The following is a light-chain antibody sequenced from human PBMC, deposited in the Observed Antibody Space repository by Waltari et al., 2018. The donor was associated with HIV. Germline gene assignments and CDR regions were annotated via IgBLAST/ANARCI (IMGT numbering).Light chain of an antibody. CDR1: SSNIGNDN. CDR3: VGWDASLSAYV. CDR2: KYI. J-gene: IGLJ1*01. V-gene: IGLV1-47*01. Sequence: QSVLTQPPSASGTPGQRVTIPCSGRSSNIGNDNECCYQQLPGTTPKLLIYKYIQRPSGVPDRFAGSKSGTSAYLAISWLRSEDEADYYCVGWDASLSAYVFGAGTKVTVL.